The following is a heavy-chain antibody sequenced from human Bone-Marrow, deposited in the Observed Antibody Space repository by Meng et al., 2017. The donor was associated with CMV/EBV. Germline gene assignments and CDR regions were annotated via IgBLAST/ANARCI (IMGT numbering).Heavy chain of an antibody. CDR3: ARDSAGGFEY. D-gene: IGHD3-10*01. Sequence: GESLKISCAASGFTFSSYWMSWVRQAPGKGLEWVANIKQDGSEKYYVDSVKGRFTISRDNAKNSLYLQMKSLRAEDTAVYYCARDSAGGFEYWGQGTLVTVSS. V-gene: IGHV3-7*03. J-gene: IGHJ4*02. CDR2: IKQDGSEK. CDR1: GFTFSSYW.